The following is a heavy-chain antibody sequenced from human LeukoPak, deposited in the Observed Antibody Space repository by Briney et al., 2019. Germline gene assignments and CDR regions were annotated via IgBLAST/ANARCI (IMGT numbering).Heavy chain of an antibody. CDR3: ARDFRGYSYAQIAFDI. V-gene: IGHV3-66*01. D-gene: IGHD5-18*01. J-gene: IGHJ3*02. CDR2: IYSGGST. Sequence: GGSLRLSCAASGFTVSNNYMNWVRQAPGKGLEWVSVIYSGGSTYYADSVKGRFTISRDNSKNTLYLQMNSLRAEDTALYYCARDFRGYSYAQIAFDIWGQGTTVTVSS. CDR1: GFTVSNNY.